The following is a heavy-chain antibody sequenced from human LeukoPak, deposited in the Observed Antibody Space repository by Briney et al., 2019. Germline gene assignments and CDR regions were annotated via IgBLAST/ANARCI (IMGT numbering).Heavy chain of an antibody. Sequence: SETLSLTCTVSGGSMSSYSWSWIRQPAGKGLEWLGRLYTSGRTNYNPSLKSRVTMSVDTSKNQFSLSLSSVTAADTAVYYCARHQHAGREHYYGIDVWGQGTTVSVSS. CDR2: LYTSGRT. CDR3: ARHQHAGREHYYGIDV. CDR1: GGSMSSYS. V-gene: IGHV4-4*07. J-gene: IGHJ6*02. D-gene: IGHD1-26*01.